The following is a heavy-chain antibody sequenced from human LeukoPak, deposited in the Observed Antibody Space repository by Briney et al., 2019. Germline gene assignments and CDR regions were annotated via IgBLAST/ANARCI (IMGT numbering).Heavy chain of an antibody. Sequence: PGGSLRLSCSASGFTFSSYAMHWVRQAPGKGLEYVSAISSNGGSTYYADSVKGRFTISRDNSKNTLYLQMSSLRAEDTAVYYCSVGPPQERGYSYGGVWGQGTLVTVSS. D-gene: IGHD5-18*01. J-gene: IGHJ4*02. CDR2: ISSNGGST. V-gene: IGHV3-64D*06. CDR1: GFTFSSYA. CDR3: SVGPPQERGYSYGGV.